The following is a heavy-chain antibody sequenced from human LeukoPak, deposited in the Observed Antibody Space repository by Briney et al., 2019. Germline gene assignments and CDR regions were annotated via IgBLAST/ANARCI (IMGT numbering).Heavy chain of an antibody. CDR3: ASTFPYCSDGSCAL. V-gene: IGHV3-7*01. D-gene: IGHD2-15*01. Sequence: GGSLRLSCAASGLTFSRYWMSWVRQAPGKGLEWVANIDQDGNRENYVASVKGRFRISRDNAKNSLFLQMHSLRVEDTAVYYCASTFPYCSDGSCALGGQGTLVSVSS. CDR1: GLTFSRYW. J-gene: IGHJ4*02. CDR2: IDQDGNRE.